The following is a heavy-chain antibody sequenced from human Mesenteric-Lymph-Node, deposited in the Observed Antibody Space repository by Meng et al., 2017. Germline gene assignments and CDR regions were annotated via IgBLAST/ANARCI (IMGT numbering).Heavy chain of an antibody. CDR2: ISSSSSYI. Sequence: GESLKISCAASGFTFSSYSMNWVRQAPGKGLEWVSSISSSSSYIYYADSVKGRFTISRDNAKNSLYLQMNSLRAEDTAVYYCARDWEWSLLTRINYGMDVWGQGTTVTVSS. D-gene: IGHD3-3*01. CDR3: ARDWEWSLLTRINYGMDV. J-gene: IGHJ6*02. CDR1: GFTFSSYS. V-gene: IGHV3-21*01.